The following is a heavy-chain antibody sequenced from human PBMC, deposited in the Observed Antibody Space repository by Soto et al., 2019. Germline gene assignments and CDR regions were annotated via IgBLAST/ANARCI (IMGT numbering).Heavy chain of an antibody. CDR1: GGSISSGDYY. Sequence: QVQLQESGPGLVKPSQTLSLTCTVSGGSISSGDYYWSWIRQPPGKGLEWIGYIYYSGSTYYNPSLTSXXTXSXXTSKNQFSLKLSSVTAADTAVYYCAREVSGLWFDPWGQGTLVTVSS. CDR2: IYYSGST. CDR3: AREVSGLWFDP. J-gene: IGHJ5*02. V-gene: IGHV4-30-4*01.